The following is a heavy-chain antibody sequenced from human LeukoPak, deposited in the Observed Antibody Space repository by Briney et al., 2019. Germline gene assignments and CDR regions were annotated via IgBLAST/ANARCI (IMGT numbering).Heavy chain of an antibody. D-gene: IGHD3-10*01. Sequence: ASVKVSCKTSGYTFTSYYMHWVRQAPGQGLEWMGWINPNSGGTNYAQKFQGRVTMTRDTSISTAYMELSRLRSDDTAVYYCARDRYYYGSGSYRYYGMDVWGQGTTVTVSS. V-gene: IGHV1-2*02. CDR2: INPNSGGT. CDR1: GYTFTSYY. CDR3: ARDRYYYGSGSYRYYGMDV. J-gene: IGHJ6*02.